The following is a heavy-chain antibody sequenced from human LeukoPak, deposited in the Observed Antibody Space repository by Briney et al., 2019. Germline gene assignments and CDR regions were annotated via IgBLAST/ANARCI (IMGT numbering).Heavy chain of an antibody. CDR1: GFTFSRYG. Sequence: GGTLRLSCAASGFTFSRYGMSWVRQAPGKGLVWVSRINTDGSIINYAGSVKGRFTISRDDAKNTLYLQMNDLRAEDTAVYYCARAGSFRFDYWGQGTLVTVSS. CDR2: INTDGSII. V-gene: IGHV3-74*01. D-gene: IGHD3-10*01. J-gene: IGHJ4*02. CDR3: ARAGSFRFDY.